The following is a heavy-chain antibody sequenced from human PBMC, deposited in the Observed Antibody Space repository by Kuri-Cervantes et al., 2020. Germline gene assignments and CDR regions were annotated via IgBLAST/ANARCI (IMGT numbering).Heavy chain of an antibody. Sequence: GESLKISCAASGFDFSDNYMSWIRQAPRKGLEWVSYISDSAGTIYYTDSVKGRFTISRDNAKNSVYLQMNSLRAEDTAVYYCARDQGIPAAASDDDWFDPWGQGTLVTVSS. CDR2: ISDSAGTI. V-gene: IGHV3-11*04. D-gene: IGHD2-2*01. J-gene: IGHJ5*02. CDR1: GFDFSDNY. CDR3: ARDQGIPAAASDDDWFDP.